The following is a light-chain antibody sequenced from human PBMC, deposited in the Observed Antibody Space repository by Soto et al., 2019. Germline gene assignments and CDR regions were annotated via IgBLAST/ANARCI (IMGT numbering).Light chain of an antibody. CDR1: QSVSSSD. V-gene: IGKV3-20*01. Sequence: EIVLTQSPGTLSLSPGERATLSCRASQSVSSSDLAWYQQKPGQAPRLLIYGASSRATGIPDRFSGSGSGRDFTMTISSLEPEDFAVYYCQQYGSSPFTFGPGTKVDIK. J-gene: IGKJ3*01. CDR3: QQYGSSPFT. CDR2: GAS.